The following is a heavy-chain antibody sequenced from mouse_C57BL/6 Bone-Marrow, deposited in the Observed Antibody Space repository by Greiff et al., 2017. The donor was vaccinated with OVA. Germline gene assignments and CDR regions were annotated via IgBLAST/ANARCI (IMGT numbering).Heavy chain of an antibody. CDR3: ARHEDGYYASYFDY. Sequence: QVQLQQSGPELVKPGASVKISCKASGYAFSSSWMNWVKQRPGKGLEWIGRIYPGDGDTNYTGKFKGKATLTAAKSSSTADMQLSSLTSEDSAVYFCARHEDGYYASYFDYWGQGTTLTVSS. CDR1: GYAFSSSW. J-gene: IGHJ2*01. V-gene: IGHV1-82*01. CDR2: IYPGDGDT. D-gene: IGHD2-3*01.